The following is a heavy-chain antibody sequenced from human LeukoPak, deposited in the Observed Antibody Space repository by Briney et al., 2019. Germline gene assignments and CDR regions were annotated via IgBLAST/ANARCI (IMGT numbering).Heavy chain of an antibody. J-gene: IGHJ4*02. CDR1: GGSISSSSYY. Sequence: SETLSLTCTVSGGSISSSSYYWGWIRQPPGKGLEWIASIYYSGSTYYNPSLRSRVTISVDTSKNQFSLKLSSVTAADTAVYYCARGDGDANDYWGQGTLVTVSS. V-gene: IGHV4-39*07. CDR3: ARGDGDANDY. D-gene: IGHD4-17*01. CDR2: IYYSGST.